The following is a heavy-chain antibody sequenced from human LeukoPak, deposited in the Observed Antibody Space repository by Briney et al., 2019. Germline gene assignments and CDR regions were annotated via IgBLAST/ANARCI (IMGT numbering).Heavy chain of an antibody. J-gene: IGHJ4*02. V-gene: IGHV1-18*01. CDR2: ISAYNSNT. CDR1: GYTFTSYG. CDR3: ARAGSGYDWGGFWF. Sequence: ASVKVSCKASGYTFTSYGINWVRQAPGQGLEWMGWISAYNSNTHYAQKLQGRVTMTTDTSTSTAYMEVRSLRSDDTAVYYCARAGSGYDWGGFWFWGQGTLVTVSS. D-gene: IGHD5-12*01.